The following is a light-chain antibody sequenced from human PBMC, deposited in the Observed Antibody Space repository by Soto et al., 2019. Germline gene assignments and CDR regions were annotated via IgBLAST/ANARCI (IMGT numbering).Light chain of an antibody. Sequence: QSVLTQPASVSGSPGQSITISCTGTSSDVGDYNYVSWYQQHPGKAPKLMIYDVSNRPSGVSNRFSGSKSGNTASLTISGLQAEDEADYYCSSYTSSSTPVVFGTGTKVTVL. J-gene: IGLJ1*01. CDR2: DVS. V-gene: IGLV2-14*01. CDR3: SSYTSSSTPVV. CDR1: SSDVGDYNY.